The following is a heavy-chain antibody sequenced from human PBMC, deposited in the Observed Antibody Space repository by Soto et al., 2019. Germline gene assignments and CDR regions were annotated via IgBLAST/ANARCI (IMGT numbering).Heavy chain of an antibody. J-gene: IGHJ4*01. CDR3: ASTSKIVAVPAAIDY. V-gene: IGHV4-30-4*01. Sequence: SETLGLSCTVSVGPISSGDYYWRWIRQPPGKGLEWIGYIYYSGSTYYNPSLKSRVTISVNTSKNQFSLKLSSVTAAGAAVYYCASTSKIVAVPAAIDYWGHGTLVTVSS. CDR2: IYYSGST. D-gene: IGHD2-2*01. CDR1: VGPISSGDYY.